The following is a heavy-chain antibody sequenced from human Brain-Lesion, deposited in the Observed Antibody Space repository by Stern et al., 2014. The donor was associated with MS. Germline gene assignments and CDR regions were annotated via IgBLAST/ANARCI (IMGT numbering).Heavy chain of an antibody. Sequence: QAQLVQSGAEVKKPGASVKVSCKVSGYTLTELSMHSVRQAPRKGLEWMGGFDPEDGETIYAQKFQGRVTMTEDTSTDTAYMELSSLRSEDTAVYYCATLSPGAGGNYYRHFDYWGQGTLVTVSS. D-gene: IGHD1-26*01. CDR1: GYTLTELS. CDR3: ATLSPGAGGNYYRHFDY. V-gene: IGHV1-24*01. J-gene: IGHJ4*02. CDR2: FDPEDGET.